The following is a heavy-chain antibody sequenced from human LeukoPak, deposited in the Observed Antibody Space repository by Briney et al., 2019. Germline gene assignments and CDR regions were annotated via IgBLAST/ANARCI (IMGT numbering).Heavy chain of an antibody. CDR2: FDLEDAET. Sequence: ASVKVSCKVSGYTLTELSMHWVRQAPGKGLEWMGGFDLEDAETIYAQKFQGRVTMTEDTSTDTAYMELSSLRSEDTAVYYCATGVAVAGPRPLDCWGQGTLVTVSS. CDR1: GYTLTELS. J-gene: IGHJ4*02. D-gene: IGHD6-19*01. CDR3: ATGVAVAGPRPLDC. V-gene: IGHV1-24*01.